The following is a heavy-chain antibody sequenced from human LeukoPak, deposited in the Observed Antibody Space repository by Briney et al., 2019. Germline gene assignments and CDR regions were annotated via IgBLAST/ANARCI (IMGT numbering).Heavy chain of an antibody. CDR1: GLTFGSYW. V-gene: IGHV3-74*01. Sequence: GGSLRLSCAASGLTFGSYWMHWVRRAPGKGLVWVSHINSDGSSTSYADSVKGRFTISRDNAKNTLYLQMNSLRAEDTAVYYCARDHYGDYDYWGQGTLVTVSS. CDR2: INSDGSST. CDR3: ARDHYGDYDY. J-gene: IGHJ4*02. D-gene: IGHD4-17*01.